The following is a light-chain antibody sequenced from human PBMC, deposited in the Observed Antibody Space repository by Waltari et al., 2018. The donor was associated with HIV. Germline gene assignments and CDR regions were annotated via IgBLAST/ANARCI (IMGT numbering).Light chain of an antibody. CDR2: EVS. V-gene: IGKV2D-29*01. CDR1: QSLLHSDGKTY. J-gene: IGKJ4*01. Sequence: IVLTQSPLSLPVTPGQPASISSKSSQSLLHSDGKTYLYWYLQRPGQPQQLLINEVSNRFSRVPDRFRGGGSGTEFSLNISRVEAEDVGTYYCMQSIQLPLTFGGGTKVEIK. CDR3: MQSIQLPLT.